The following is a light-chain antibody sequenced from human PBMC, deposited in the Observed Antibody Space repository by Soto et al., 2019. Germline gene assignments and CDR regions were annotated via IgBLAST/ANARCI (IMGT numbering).Light chain of an antibody. J-gene: IGKJ4*01. CDR3: HQRSNWPPT. CDR1: QSVSSN. CDR2: DAS. V-gene: IGKV3-11*01. Sequence: ENVLTQSPATLSLSPEERATLSCRASQSVSSNLAWYQQKPGQAPRLLIYDASNRATGIPARFSGSGSGTDLTLTISSLQPEDFAVYYCHQRSNWPPTFGGGTKVEIK.